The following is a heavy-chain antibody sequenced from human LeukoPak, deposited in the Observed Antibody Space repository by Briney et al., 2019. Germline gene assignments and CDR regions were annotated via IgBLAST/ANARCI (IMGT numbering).Heavy chain of an antibody. D-gene: IGHD3-10*01. V-gene: IGHV3-23*01. CDR2: ISGSGGST. CDR3: AKQNGVVRGVIIG. Sequence: GGSLRLSCAASGFTFSSYAMSWVRQAPGKGLELVSAISGSGGSTYYADSVKGRFTISRDNSKNTLYLQMNSLRAEDTAVYYCAKQNGVVRGVIIGWGQGTLVTVSS. J-gene: IGHJ4*02. CDR1: GFTFSSYA.